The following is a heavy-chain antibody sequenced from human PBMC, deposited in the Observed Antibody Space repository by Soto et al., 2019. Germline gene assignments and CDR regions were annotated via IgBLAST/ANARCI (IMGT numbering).Heavy chain of an antibody. CDR3: VKGRGSSRSVVLFQY. D-gene: IGHD6-13*01. J-gene: IGHJ4*02. V-gene: IGHV3-23*01. CDR2: SGSGYSI. Sequence: EVHLLESGGDSVPPGGSLRLSCAASGFSVSSYGMSWVRQAPGKGLECVASSGSGYSIYYADSVKGRFTISRDNSRNTLLLQMNSLIAEDTAVYYCVKGRGSSRSVVLFQYWGQGALVTVSS. CDR1: GFSVSSYG.